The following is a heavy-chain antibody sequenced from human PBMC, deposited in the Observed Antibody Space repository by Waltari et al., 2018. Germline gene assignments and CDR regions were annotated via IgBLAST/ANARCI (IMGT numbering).Heavy chain of an antibody. D-gene: IGHD3-3*01. V-gene: IGHV4-39*01. Sequence: QMELQESGPRLVKPSETLSLTCNVSGDSISGSRNYWAWLRQPPGKNLQWIGSIYYSGTTCYNPSLKGRFAISVDTSRNQFSLNVNSVTAADTGMYYCARQLRFVDWIPRYFDSWGRGTLATVSS. CDR1: GDSISGSRNY. CDR2: IYYSGTT. CDR3: ARQLRFVDWIPRYFDS. J-gene: IGHJ4*02.